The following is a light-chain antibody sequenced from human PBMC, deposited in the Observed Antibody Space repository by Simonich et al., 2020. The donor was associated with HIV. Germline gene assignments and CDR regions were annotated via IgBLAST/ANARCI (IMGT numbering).Light chain of an antibody. CDR3: QQYNNWPPYT. Sequence: EIVLTQSPGTLSLFPGERATLSCRASQSVNSNLAWYQQKPGQAPRLLIYGASTRATGIPARFSGSESGTEFTLTISSLQSEDFAVYYCQQYNNWPPYTFGQGTKLEIK. CDR2: GAS. J-gene: IGKJ2*01. V-gene: IGKV3-15*01. CDR1: QSVNSN.